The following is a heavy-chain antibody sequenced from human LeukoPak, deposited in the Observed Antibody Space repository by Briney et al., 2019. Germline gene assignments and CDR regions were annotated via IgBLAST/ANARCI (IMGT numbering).Heavy chain of an antibody. V-gene: IGHV1-2*04. CDR1: RYTFTGYY. CDR2: INPNSGGT. J-gene: IGHJ4*02. D-gene: IGHD6-13*01. Sequence: GASVKVSCKASRYTFTGYYMHWVRQAPGQGLEWMGWINPNSGGTNYAQKFQGWVTMTRDTSISTAYMELSRLRSDDTAVYYCAGASPLAAADLFDYWGQGTLVTVSS. CDR3: AGASPLAAADLFDY.